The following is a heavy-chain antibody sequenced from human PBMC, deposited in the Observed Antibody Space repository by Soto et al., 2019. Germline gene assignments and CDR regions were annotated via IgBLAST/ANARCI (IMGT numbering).Heavy chain of an antibody. D-gene: IGHD3-16*01. V-gene: IGHV3-23*01. CDR3: AKESGELYFPVDY. CDR2: ISGSDGST. Sequence: GGSLRLSCAASGFTFSSHAMSWVRQAPGKGLEWVSTISGSDGSTYYADSVKGRFTISRDNSKNTLYLQMNSLRAEDTAVYYCAKESGELYFPVDYWGQGTLVTVSS. CDR1: GFTFSSHA. J-gene: IGHJ4*02.